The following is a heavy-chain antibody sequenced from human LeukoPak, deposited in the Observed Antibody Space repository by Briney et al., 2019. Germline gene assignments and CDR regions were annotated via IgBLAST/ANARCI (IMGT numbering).Heavy chain of an antibody. J-gene: IGHJ4*02. CDR2: IRYDGSNK. D-gene: IGHD3-16*01. V-gene: IGHV3-30*02. CDR1: GFTFSSYG. Sequence: SGGSLRLSCAASGFTFSSYGMHWVRQAPGKGLEWVAFIRYDGSNKYYADSVKGRFTISRDNSKNMLYLQMNSLRAEDTAVYYCAKAGHIGWDYFDYWGQGTLVTVSS. CDR3: AKAGHIGWDYFDY.